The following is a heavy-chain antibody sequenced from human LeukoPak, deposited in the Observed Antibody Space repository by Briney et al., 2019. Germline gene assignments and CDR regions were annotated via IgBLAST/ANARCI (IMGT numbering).Heavy chain of an antibody. CDR3: ARAIDYGGNRLYFDY. CDR2: INPNSGGT. CDR1: GYTFTGYY. J-gene: IGHJ4*02. V-gene: IGHV1-2*02. D-gene: IGHD4-23*01. Sequence: ASVTVSCKASGYTFTGYYMHWVGQAPGQGGEGMGWINPNSGGTNYAQKFQGRVTMTRDTSISTAYIELSRLRSDDTAVYYCARAIDYGGNRLYFDYWGQGTLVTVSS.